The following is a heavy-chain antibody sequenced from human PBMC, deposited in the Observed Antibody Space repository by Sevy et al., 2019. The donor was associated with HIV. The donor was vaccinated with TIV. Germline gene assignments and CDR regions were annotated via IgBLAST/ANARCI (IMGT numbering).Heavy chain of an antibody. CDR1: GYTFTDYE. Sequence: ASVKVSCKASGYTFTDYEINWVRQAIGQGLAWMGWVIPNSGRTGYAQRFHDRVTMTRDTSISTAYMELSSLRSDDTAVYYCAALVSCGGDCYYLHYWGQGTLVTVSS. CDR3: AALVSCGGDCYYLHY. J-gene: IGHJ4*02. V-gene: IGHV1-8*01. CDR2: VIPNSGRT. D-gene: IGHD2-21*02.